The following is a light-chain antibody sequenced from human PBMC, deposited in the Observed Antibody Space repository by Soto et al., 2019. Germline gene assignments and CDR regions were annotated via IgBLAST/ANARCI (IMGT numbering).Light chain of an antibody. CDR2: KNN. CDR3: AAWDDSVSGWL. V-gene: IGLV1-47*01. Sequence: QSVLTQPPSASGTPGQRVTISCSGSRSNIGINYSYWYQLFPGTAPKLLIYKNNQRPSGVPDRFSGSKAGTSASLAISGLRSEDEADYYCAAWDDSVSGWLFGGGTQLTVL. CDR1: RSNIGINY. J-gene: IGLJ3*02.